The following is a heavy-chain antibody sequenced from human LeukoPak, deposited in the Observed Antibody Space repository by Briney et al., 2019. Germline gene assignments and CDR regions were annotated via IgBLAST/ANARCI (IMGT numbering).Heavy chain of an antibody. CDR2: IYSGGST. J-gene: IGHJ4*02. CDR3: ARGSSGSYYGDGYYFDY. D-gene: IGHD1-26*01. CDR1: GFTVSSNY. V-gene: IGHV3-53*01. Sequence: GGSLRLSCAASGFTVSSNYMSWVRQAPGKGLEWVSVIYSGGSTYYADSVKGRFTISRDNSKNTLYLQMNSLRAEDTAVYYCARGSSGSYYGDGYYFDYWGQGNLVTVSS.